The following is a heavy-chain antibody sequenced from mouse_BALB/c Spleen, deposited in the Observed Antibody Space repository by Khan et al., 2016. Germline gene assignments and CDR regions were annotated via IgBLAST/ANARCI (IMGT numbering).Heavy chain of an antibody. J-gene: IGHJ2*01. CDR2: VNPNNGGT. V-gene: IGHV1-18*01. Sequence: EVKLLESGPDLVKPGASVKISCKASGYSFTGYYMDWVKQSHGKSLEWIGRVNPNNGGTSYNQKFTGKAMLTVDKSSSPAYMELRGLTSEDAAVYYCARDDGYYWGQGTTLTVSS. D-gene: IGHD2-3*01. CDR1: GYSFTGYY. CDR3: ARDDGYY.